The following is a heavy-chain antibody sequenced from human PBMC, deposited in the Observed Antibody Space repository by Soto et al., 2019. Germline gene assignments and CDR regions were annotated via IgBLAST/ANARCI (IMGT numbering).Heavy chain of an antibody. CDR3: ARHSLSSSWYGFDY. V-gene: IGHV4-31*03. CDR1: GGSISSGCYY. J-gene: IGHJ4*02. CDR2: IYYSGST. D-gene: IGHD6-13*01. Sequence: KSSETLSLTCTVSGGSISSGCYYWSWIRQHPGKGLEWIGYIYYSGSTYYNPSLKSRVSISVDTSKNQFSLKLSSVTAADTAVYYCARHSLSSSWYGFDYRGQGTLVTVAS.